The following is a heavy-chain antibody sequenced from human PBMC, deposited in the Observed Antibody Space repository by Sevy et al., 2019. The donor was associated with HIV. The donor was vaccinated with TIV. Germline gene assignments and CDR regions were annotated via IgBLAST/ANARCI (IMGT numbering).Heavy chain of an antibody. CDR1: GGSISSYY. Sequence: SETLSLTCTVSGGSISSYYWSWIRQPPGKGLEWTGYIYYSGSTNYNPSLKSRVTISVDTSKNQFSLKLSSVTAADTAVYYCARGHSSSWYHYWGQGTLVTVSS. D-gene: IGHD6-13*01. CDR2: IYYSGST. CDR3: ARGHSSSWYHY. V-gene: IGHV4-59*01. J-gene: IGHJ4*02.